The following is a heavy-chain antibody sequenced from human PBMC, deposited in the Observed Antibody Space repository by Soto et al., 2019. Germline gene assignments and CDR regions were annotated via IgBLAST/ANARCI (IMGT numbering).Heavy chain of an antibody. CDR2: IYWNDDK. D-gene: IGHD3-3*01. Sequence: SGPTLGNAKQTITLTCTFSGFSLSTSGVGVGWIRQPPGKALEWLALIYWNDDKRYSPSLKSMLTITKNTSKNQVVLTMTNIEPVDTATYYCAHSGGQAGYDFCFGPSVYYY. V-gene: IGHV2-5*01. CDR1: GFSLSTSGVG. CDR3: AHSGGQAGYDFCFGPSVYYY. J-gene: IGHJ6*01.